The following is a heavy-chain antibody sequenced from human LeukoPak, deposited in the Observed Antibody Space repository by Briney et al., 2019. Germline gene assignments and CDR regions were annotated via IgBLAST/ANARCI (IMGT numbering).Heavy chain of an antibody. CDR1: GFTFSSYT. V-gene: IGHV3-23*01. Sequence: PGGSLRLSCTASGFTFSSYTMTWVRQAPGKGLKWVSTITTGDGNTYYADSVKGRFTISRDNSKNTLYLQMNSLRAEDTAIYYCAKDWDDYGDYLPLDFWGQGTLVTVSS. J-gene: IGHJ4*02. CDR3: AKDWDDYGDYLPLDF. CDR2: ITTGDGNT. D-gene: IGHD4-17*01.